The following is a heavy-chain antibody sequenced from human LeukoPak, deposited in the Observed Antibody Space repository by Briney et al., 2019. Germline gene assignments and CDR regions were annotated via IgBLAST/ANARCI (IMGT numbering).Heavy chain of an antibody. CDR2: INPNSGGT. CDR1: GYTFTGYY. Sequence: ASVKVSCKASGYTFTGYYMHWVRQAPGQGLEWMGWINPNSGGTNYAQKFQGRVTMTRDTSISTAYMELSRLRSDDTAVYYCVRAVAGTPLFDYWGQGTLVTVSS. J-gene: IGHJ4*02. V-gene: IGHV1-2*02. CDR3: VRAVAGTPLFDY. D-gene: IGHD6-19*01.